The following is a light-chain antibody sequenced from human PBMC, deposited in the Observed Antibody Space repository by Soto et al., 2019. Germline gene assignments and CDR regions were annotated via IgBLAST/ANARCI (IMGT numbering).Light chain of an antibody. CDR1: SSDVGGYNF. J-gene: IGLJ1*01. CDR2: AVS. V-gene: IGLV2-8*01. CDR3: SSDARSGIYV. Sequence: QAVRTQPRSASGSPGQSVTISCTGTSSDVGGYNFVSWYQQHPGKSPKLMIYAVSKRPSGVPDRFSGSKSGNTASLTVSGLQAEDDADYYCSSDARSGIYVFGTGTKVTVL.